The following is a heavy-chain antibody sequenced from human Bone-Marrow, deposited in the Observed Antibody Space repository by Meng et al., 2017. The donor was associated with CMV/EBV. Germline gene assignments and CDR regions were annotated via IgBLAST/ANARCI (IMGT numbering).Heavy chain of an antibody. Sequence: GGSLRLSCAASGFTFSSYWMSWVRQAPGKGLEWVANIKQDGSEKYYVDSVKGRFTISRDNAKNSLYLQMNSLRAEDTAVYYCARQGVGAGYAAGLPYGLDVWGRGTTVTV. V-gene: IGHV3-7*01. CDR3: ARQGVGAGYAAGLPYGLDV. CDR2: IKQDGSEK. J-gene: IGHJ6*02. CDR1: GFTFSSYW. D-gene: IGHD2-2*01.